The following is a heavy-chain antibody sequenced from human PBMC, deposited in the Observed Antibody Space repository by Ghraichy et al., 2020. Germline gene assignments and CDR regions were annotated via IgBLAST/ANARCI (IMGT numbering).Heavy chain of an antibody. Sequence: SETLSLTCTVSGGSISSYYWSWIRQPPGKGLEWIGYIYYSGSTNYNPSLKSRVTISVDTSKNQFSLKLSSVTAADTAVYYCARVIYKGIYKYYYYMDVWGKGTTVTVSS. D-gene: IGHD3/OR15-3a*01. J-gene: IGHJ6*03. CDR3: ARVIYKGIYKYYYYMDV. CDR2: IYYSGST. V-gene: IGHV4-59*01. CDR1: GGSISSYY.